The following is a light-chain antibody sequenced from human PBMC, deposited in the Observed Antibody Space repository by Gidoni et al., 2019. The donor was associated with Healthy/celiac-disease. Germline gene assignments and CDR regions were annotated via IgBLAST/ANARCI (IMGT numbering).Light chain of an antibody. V-gene: IGKV4-1*01. CDR2: WAS. J-gene: IGKJ2*03. CDR3: QQYYSTPPS. CDR1: QSVLYSSNNKNY. Sequence: DVVITQSPYSLAVSLGERSTINCKSSQSVLYSSNNKNYLAWYQQKPGQTPKLLIYWASTRESGVPDRFSGSGSGTDFTLTISSLQAEDVAVYYCQQYYSTPPSFGQGTKLEIK.